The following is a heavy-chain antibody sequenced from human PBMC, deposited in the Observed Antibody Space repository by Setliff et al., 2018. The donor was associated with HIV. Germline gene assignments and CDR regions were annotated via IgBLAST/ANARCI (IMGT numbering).Heavy chain of an antibody. CDR1: GYTFISNY. J-gene: IGHJ6*02. D-gene: IGHD6-13*01. Sequence: ASVKVSCKASGYTFISNYIHWVRQAPGQGLEWMGLINPSGDITFYAQKFQGRVTMTRDTSTRIVYLELWSLRSEDTAVYFCARGIGLIREDFYYYMDVWGPGTTVTVSS. V-gene: IGHV1-46*01. CDR2: INPSGDIT. CDR3: ARGIGLIREDFYYYMDV.